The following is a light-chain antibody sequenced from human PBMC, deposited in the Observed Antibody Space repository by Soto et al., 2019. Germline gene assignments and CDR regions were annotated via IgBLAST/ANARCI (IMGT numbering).Light chain of an antibody. V-gene: IGKV3-20*01. Sequence: EIELTQSPGTLSLSPGERATLSCRASQSISSSYLAWYQQKPGQAPRLLIYAASTRATGIPDRFSGSGSGTDFTLTISRLEPEDFAVYYCQQYGSSSYTFGQGTQLEIK. CDR3: QQYGSSSYT. CDR2: AAS. J-gene: IGKJ2*01. CDR1: QSISSSY.